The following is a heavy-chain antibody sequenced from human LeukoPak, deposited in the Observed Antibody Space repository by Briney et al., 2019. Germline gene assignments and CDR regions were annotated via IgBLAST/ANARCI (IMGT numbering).Heavy chain of an antibody. V-gene: IGHV3-74*01. CDR2: VSTDGNII. J-gene: IGHJ4*02. CDR1: GFTFSSYW. CDR3: VRDRTTVTLFDS. Sequence: PGGSLRLSCAASGFTFSSYWMHWVRQAPGKGLVWVSRVSTDGNIISYADSVKGRFTISRDNAKNTVYLQMNSLRAEDTAVYYCVRDRTTVTLFDSWGQGTLSPSPQ. D-gene: IGHD4-17*01.